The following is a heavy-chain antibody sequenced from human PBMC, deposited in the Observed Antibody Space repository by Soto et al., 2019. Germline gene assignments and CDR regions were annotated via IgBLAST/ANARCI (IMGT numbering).Heavy chain of an antibody. V-gene: IGHV1-46*01. CDR2: INPSGGST. J-gene: IGHJ6*02. CDR1: GYTFTSYY. D-gene: IGHD3-10*01. Sequence: GASVKVSCKASGYTFTSYYMHWVLQAPGQGLEWMGIINPSGGSTSYAQKFQGRVTMTRDTSTSTVYMELSSLRSEDTAVYYCARDRNTHYYGSGSYPMDVWGQGTTVTVSS. CDR3: ARDRNTHYYGSGSYPMDV.